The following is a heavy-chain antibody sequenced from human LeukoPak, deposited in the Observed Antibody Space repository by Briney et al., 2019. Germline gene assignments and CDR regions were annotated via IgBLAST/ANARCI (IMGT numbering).Heavy chain of an antibody. CDR1: GYTFTGYY. V-gene: IGHV1-2*02. D-gene: IGHD1-26*01. CDR3: ARDVVGAKTVYYFDY. CDR2: INPNSGGT. J-gene: IGHJ4*02. Sequence: ASVKVSCTASGYTFTGYYMHWVRQAPGQGLEWMGWINPNSGGTNYAQKFQGRVTMTRDTSISTAYMELSRLRSDDTAVYYCARDVVGAKTVYYFDYWGQGTLVTVSS.